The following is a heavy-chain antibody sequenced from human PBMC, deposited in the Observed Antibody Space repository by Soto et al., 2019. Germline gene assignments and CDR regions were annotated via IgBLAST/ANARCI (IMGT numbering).Heavy chain of an antibody. CDR1: GFTFSAYA. CDR3: ARDWDIVILSVPIPNYNYGMDV. D-gene: IGHD2-15*01. V-gene: IGHV3-48*02. J-gene: IGHJ6*02. CDR2: ISSRSDTL. Sequence: GGSLRLSCEGSGFTFSAYAMNWVRQAPGKGLEWVSYISSRSDTLYYADSVKGRFTISRDNAKNSVYLQVDNLRDEDTAVYYCARDWDIVILSVPIPNYNYGMDVWGQGTTVTVSS.